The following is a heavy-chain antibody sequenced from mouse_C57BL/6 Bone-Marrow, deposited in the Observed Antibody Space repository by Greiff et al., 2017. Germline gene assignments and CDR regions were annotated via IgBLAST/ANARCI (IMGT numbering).Heavy chain of an antibody. CDR3: ARYKIHFYYFDY. J-gene: IGHJ2*01. V-gene: IGHV1-58*01. Sequence: EVKLVASGAELVRPGSSVKMSCKTSGYTFTSYGINWVKQRPGQGLEWIGYISIGNGYTEYNQKFKGKATLTSDTSSSTAYMQLSSLTSEYSAIYFYARYKIHFYYFDYWGQGTTLTVSS. CDR1: GYTFTSYG. CDR2: ISIGNGYT.